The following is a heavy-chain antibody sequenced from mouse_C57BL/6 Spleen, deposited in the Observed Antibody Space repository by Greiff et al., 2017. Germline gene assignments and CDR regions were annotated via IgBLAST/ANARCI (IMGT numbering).Heavy chain of an antibody. Sequence: ESGPGLVKPSQSLSLTCSVTGYSITSGYYWNWIRQFPGNKLEWMGYISYDGSNNYNPSLKNRISITRDTSKNQFFLKLNSVTTEDTATYYCARGPYDYGWFAYWGQGTLVTVSA. CDR2: ISYDGSN. CDR1: GYSITSGYY. V-gene: IGHV3-6*01. J-gene: IGHJ3*01. D-gene: IGHD2-4*01. CDR3: ARGPYDYGWFAY.